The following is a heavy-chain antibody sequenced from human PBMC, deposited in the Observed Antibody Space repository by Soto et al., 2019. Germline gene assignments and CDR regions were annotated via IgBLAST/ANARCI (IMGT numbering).Heavy chain of an antibody. D-gene: IGHD1-26*01. J-gene: IGHJ4*02. CDR2: IHYSGST. V-gene: IGHV4-61*01. CDR1: GGSVSSTSYY. Sequence: SETLSLTCTVFGGSVSSTSYYWTWIRQPPGKGLEWIGYIHYSGSTNYNPSLKSRVAMSVDTSKNHFSLKLSSVTAADTAVYYCAREWEHLYFDYWGQGALVTVSS. CDR3: AREWEHLYFDY.